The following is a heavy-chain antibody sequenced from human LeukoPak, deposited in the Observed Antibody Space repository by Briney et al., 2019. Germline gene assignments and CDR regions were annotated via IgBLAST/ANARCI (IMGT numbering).Heavy chain of an antibody. CDR3: ARALARGSRRLPTGAGPFDI. J-gene: IGHJ3*02. D-gene: IGHD2-8*02. V-gene: IGHV4-59*01. CDR2: IYYSGST. CDR1: GGSISSYY. Sequence: PSETLSLTCTVSGGSISSYYWSWIRQPPGKGLEWIGYIYYSGSTNYNPSLKSRVTISVDSSKNQFSLKLSSVTAADTAVYYCARALARGSRRLPTGAGPFDIWGQGAMVTVSS.